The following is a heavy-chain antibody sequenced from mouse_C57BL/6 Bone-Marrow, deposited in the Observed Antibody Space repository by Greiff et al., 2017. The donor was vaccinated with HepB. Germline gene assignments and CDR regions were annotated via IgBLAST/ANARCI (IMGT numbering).Heavy chain of an antibody. Sequence: QVQLQQSGAELVKPGASVKLSCKASGYTFTSYWMHWVKQRPGQGLEWIGMIHPNSGSTNYNEKFKSKATLTVDKSSSTAYMQLSSLTSEDSAVYYCARRWLLRYAMDYWGQGTSVTVSS. D-gene: IGHD2-3*01. J-gene: IGHJ4*01. V-gene: IGHV1-64*01. CDR2: IHPNSGST. CDR3: ARRWLLRYAMDY. CDR1: GYTFTSYW.